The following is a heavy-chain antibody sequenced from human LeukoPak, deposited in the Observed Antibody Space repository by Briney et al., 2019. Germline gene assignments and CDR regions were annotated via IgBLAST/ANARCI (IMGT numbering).Heavy chain of an antibody. CDR3: ARHNYAPGDSSGYGGFDY. CDR2: IYYSGST. CDR1: GCSISSSSYY. V-gene: IGHV4-39*01. J-gene: IGHJ4*02. Sequence: SETLSLTCTLSGCSISSSSYYWGWIRQPPGKGLEWIGSIYYSGSTSYNPSLKSRVTISVDTSENQFSLKLSSVSAADTAVYYCARHNYAPGDSSGYGGFDYWGQGTLVTVSS. D-gene: IGHD3-22*01.